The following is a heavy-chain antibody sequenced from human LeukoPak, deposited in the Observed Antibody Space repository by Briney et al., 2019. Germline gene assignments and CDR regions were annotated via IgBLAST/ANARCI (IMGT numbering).Heavy chain of an antibody. V-gene: IGHV4-59*12. J-gene: IGHJ6*03. Sequence: SETLSLTCTVSGGSISSYYWSWIRQPPGKGLEWIGYIYYSGSTNYNPSLKSRVTISVDTSKNQFSLKLSSVTAADTAVYYCARAKYGSGNYYYYYMDVWGKGTTVTISS. D-gene: IGHD3-10*01. CDR3: ARAKYGSGNYYYYYMDV. CDR2: IYYSGST. CDR1: GGSISSYY.